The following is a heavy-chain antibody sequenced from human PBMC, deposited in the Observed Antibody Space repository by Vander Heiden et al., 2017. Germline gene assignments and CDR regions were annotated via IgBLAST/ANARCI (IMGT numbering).Heavy chain of an antibody. V-gene: IGHV3-21*01. CDR2: ISSSSSYI. CDR1: GCTFSSYS. D-gene: IGHD3-16*01. J-gene: IGHJ6*02. Sequence: EVQLVESGGGLVKPGGSLRLSCAASGCTFSSYSMNWVRQAPGKGLEWVSSISSSSSYIYYADSVKGRFTISRDNAKNSLYLQMNSLRAEDTAVYYCARDVWALMDVWGQGTTVTVSS. CDR3: ARDVWALMDV.